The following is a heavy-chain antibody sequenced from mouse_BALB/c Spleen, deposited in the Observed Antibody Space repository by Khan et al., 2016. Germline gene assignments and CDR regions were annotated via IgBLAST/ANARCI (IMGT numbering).Heavy chain of an antibody. CDR2: INTHTGEP. CDR1: GYTFTNYG. D-gene: IGHD1-1*01. CDR3: AEDYCGSNGCAY. Sequence: QIQLVQSGPELKKPGETVKISCKASGYTFTNYGMNWVKQAPGKGLKWMGWINTHTGEPTYDEEFKGRFAFSLETSASTAYLQINNLKNEDTATEFCAEDYCGSNGCAYWGQGTLLTVSA. V-gene: IGHV9-3*02. J-gene: IGHJ3*01.